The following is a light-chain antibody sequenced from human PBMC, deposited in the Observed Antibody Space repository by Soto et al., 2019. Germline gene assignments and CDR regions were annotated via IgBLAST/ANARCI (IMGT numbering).Light chain of an antibody. J-gene: IGLJ3*02. CDR3: QSADSSGTYNWV. CDR2: KDS. CDR1: ALPKQY. V-gene: IGLV3-25*03. Sequence: SYELTQPPSVSVSPGQTARITCSGDALPKQYAYWYQQKPGQAPVLVIYKDSERPSGIPERFSGSSSGTTVTLTISGVQAEDEADYYCQSADSSGTYNWVFGGATKLTVL.